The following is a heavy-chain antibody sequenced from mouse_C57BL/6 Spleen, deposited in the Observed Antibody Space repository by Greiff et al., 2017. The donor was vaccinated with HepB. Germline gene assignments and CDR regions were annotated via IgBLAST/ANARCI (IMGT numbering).Heavy chain of an antibody. Sequence: EVKLVESGGGLVKPGGSLKLSCAASGFTFSSYAMSWVRQTPEKRLEWVATISDGGSYTYYPDNVKGRVTISRDNAKNNLYLQMSHLKSEDTAMYYCAREGLRPVWFGYWGQGTLVTVSA. CDR3: AREGLRPVWFGY. D-gene: IGHD2-4*01. CDR1: GFTFSSYA. J-gene: IGHJ3*01. V-gene: IGHV5-4*01. CDR2: ISDGGSYT.